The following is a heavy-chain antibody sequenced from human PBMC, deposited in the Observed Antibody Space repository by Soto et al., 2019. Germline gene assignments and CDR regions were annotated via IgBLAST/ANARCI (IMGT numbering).Heavy chain of an antibody. CDR3: AKGGRAILGVEHLDYFDY. V-gene: IGHV3-23*01. D-gene: IGHD3-3*02. J-gene: IGHJ4*02. CDR1: GFTFSSYA. CDR2: ISGSGGST. Sequence: GGSLRLSCAASGFTFSSYAMSWVRQAPGKGLEWVSAISGSGGSTYYADSVKGRFTISRDNSKNTLYLQMNSLRAEDTAVYSCAKGGRAILGVEHLDYFDYWGQGTLVTVSS.